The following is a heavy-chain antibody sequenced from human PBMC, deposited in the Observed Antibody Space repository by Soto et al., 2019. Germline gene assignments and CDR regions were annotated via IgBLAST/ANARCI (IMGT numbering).Heavy chain of an antibody. CDR1: GGSISSGDYY. J-gene: IGHJ5*02. CDR3: ARAGTRKYSSGWYEGPLPYNWFDP. V-gene: IGHV4-30-4*01. CDR2: IYYSGST. D-gene: IGHD6-19*01. Sequence: PSETLSLTCTVSGGSISSGDYYWSWIRQPPGKGLEWIGYIYYSGSTYYNPSLKSRVTISVDTSKNQFSLKLSSVTAADTAVYYCARAGTRKYSSGWYEGPLPYNWFDPWGQGTLVTVSS.